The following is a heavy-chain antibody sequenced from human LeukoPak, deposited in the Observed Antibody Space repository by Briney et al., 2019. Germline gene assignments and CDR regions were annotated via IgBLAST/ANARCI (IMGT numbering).Heavy chain of an antibody. D-gene: IGHD3-16*02. J-gene: IGHJ4*02. V-gene: IGHV3-30*18. CDR2: ISFDGNDK. CDR3: AKESLYVWGSYRPASDC. Sequence: GGSLRLSCAASGFTFSSYGMHWVRQAPGKGLEWAAAISFDGNDKHYADSVKGRFTISRDNSKKTLYLQMNSLRAEDTAVYYRAKESLYVWGSYRPASDCWGQGTLVTVSS. CDR1: GFTFSSYG.